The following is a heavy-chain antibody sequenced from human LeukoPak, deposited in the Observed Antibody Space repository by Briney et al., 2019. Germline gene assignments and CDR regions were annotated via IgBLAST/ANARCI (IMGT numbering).Heavy chain of an antibody. Sequence: SETLSLTCTVSGYSISTGYYWGWIRHPPGKGLEWIGSIYESGSTYYNPSLKSRVTISVDTSKNQFSLRMNSVTAADTAVYYCARGKGRGSHIDYWGQGTLVTVSS. V-gene: IGHV4-38-2*02. CDR3: ARGKGRGSHIDY. CDR1: GYSISTGYY. CDR2: IYESGST. J-gene: IGHJ4*02. D-gene: IGHD1-26*01.